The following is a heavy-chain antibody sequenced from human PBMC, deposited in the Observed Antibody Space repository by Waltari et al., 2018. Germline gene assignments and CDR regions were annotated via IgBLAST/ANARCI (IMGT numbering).Heavy chain of an antibody. V-gene: IGHV4-34*01. Sequence: QVQLQQWGAGLLKPSETLSLPCAVYGGSFSGYSWSWIRQPPGKGLEWIGEINHSGSTNYNPSLKSRVTISVDTSKNQFSLRLSSVTAADTAVYYCARITTVTTSAFDIWGQGTMVTVSS. CDR3: ARITTVTTSAFDI. CDR1: GGSFSGYS. J-gene: IGHJ3*02. CDR2: INHSGST. D-gene: IGHD4-17*01.